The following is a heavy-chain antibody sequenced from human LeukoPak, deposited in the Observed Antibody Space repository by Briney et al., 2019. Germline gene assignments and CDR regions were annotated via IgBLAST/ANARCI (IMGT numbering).Heavy chain of an antibody. D-gene: IGHD5-18*01. J-gene: IGHJ4*02. V-gene: IGHV3-53*01. CDR3: ANDLGWIQLNLG. Sequence: PGGSLRLSCAVSGFTVSGDYMSWVRQAPGKGLEWVSVIYSGGSTYYADSVKGRFTISRDNSKNTVYLQMNSLRAEDTAVYYCANDLGWIQLNLGRGQGTLVTVSS. CDR2: IYSGGST. CDR1: GFTVSGDY.